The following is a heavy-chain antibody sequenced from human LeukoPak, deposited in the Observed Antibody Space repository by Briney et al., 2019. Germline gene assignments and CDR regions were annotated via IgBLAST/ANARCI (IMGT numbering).Heavy chain of an antibody. CDR1: GGSFSGYY. J-gene: IGHJ4*02. CDR2: IYYSGST. Sequence: PSETLSLTCAVYGGSFSGYYWSWIRQPPGKGLEWIGYIYYSGSTNYNPSLKSRVTISVDTSKNQFSLKLSSVTAADTAVYYCARGGSYGDYSVPFDYWGQGTLVTVSS. V-gene: IGHV4-59*01. D-gene: IGHD4-17*01. CDR3: ARGGSYGDYSVPFDY.